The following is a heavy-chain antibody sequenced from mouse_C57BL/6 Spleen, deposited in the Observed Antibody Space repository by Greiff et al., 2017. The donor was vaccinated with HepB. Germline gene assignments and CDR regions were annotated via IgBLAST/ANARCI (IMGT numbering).Heavy chain of an antibody. Sequence: QVQLQQPGTELVKPGASVKLSCKASGYTFTSYWMHWVKQRPGQGLEWIGNINPSNGGTNYNEKFKSKATLTVDKSSSTAYMQLSSLTSEDSAIYYCARPRSSYWYFDVWGTGTTVTVSS. CDR3: ARPRSSYWYFDV. J-gene: IGHJ1*03. V-gene: IGHV1-53*01. D-gene: IGHD1-1*01. CDR2: INPSNGGT. CDR1: GYTFTSYW.